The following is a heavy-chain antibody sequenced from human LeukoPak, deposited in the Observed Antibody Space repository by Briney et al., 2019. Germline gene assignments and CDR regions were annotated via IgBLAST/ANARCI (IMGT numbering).Heavy chain of an antibody. CDR3: ARSKIVVVPAANHWFDP. V-gene: IGHV4-31*11. Sequence: SETLSLTCAVSGGSISSGGYSWSWIRQPPGKGLEWIGYIYYSGSTYYNPSLKSRDTISVDTSKNQFSLKLSSVTAADTAVYYCARSKIVVVPAANHWFDPWGQGTLVTVSS. D-gene: IGHD2-2*01. CDR2: IYYSGST. CDR1: GGSISSGGYS. J-gene: IGHJ5*02.